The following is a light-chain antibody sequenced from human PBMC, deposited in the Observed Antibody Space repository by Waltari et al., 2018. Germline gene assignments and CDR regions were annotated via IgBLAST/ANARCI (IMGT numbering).Light chain of an antibody. J-gene: IGLJ1*01. CDR1: IIVVGSSNL. V-gene: IGLV2-23*01. Sequence: QSALTQPASVSGSPGQSITISCTATIIVVGSSNLVPWYQQHPAKAPHLILYEVSKRPSGVSNRFSGSKSGNTASLTISGLQAEDEADYYCCSYAGSSTLLFGTGTKVTVL. CDR2: EVS. CDR3: CSYAGSSTLL.